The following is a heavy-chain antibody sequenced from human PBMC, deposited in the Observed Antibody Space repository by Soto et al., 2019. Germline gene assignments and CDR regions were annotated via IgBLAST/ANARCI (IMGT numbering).Heavy chain of an antibody. Sequence: GGSLRLSCAASGFNFSNNYMTWLRQAPGKGLEWVSVIYTGGSTYYAASVKGRSSISRDSSKNMVFLHMNSLRVEDTAVYYCARATRYFGSFDSWGQGTLVTVSS. D-gene: IGHD1-1*01. CDR2: IYTGGST. J-gene: IGHJ4*02. CDR3: ARATRYFGSFDS. V-gene: IGHV3-53*01. CDR1: GFNFSNNY.